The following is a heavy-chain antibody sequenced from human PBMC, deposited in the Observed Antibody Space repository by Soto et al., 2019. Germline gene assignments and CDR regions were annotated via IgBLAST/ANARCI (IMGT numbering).Heavy chain of an antibody. D-gene: IGHD1-1*01. V-gene: IGHV4-61*08. CDR3: ARDREAGSKNSWLDP. Sequence: PSETLSLTCTVSGGSVSSGGYYWGWIRQPPGKGLEWIGSISYSGNTNYNPSLKSRVTISLDTSKNQVSLKVSSVTAADTAVYYCARDREAGSKNSWLDPWGQGTLVTVSS. CDR2: ISYSGNT. CDR1: GGSVSSGGYY. J-gene: IGHJ5*02.